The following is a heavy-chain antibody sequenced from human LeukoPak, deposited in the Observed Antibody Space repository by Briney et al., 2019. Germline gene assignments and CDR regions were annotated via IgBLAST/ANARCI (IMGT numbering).Heavy chain of an antibody. CDR3: ARAHTYYYDSSGYYTDY. D-gene: IGHD3-22*01. V-gene: IGHV1-18*01. Sequence: ASVKVSCKASGYTFTSYGISWVRQAPGQGLEWMGWISAYNGNTNYAQKLQGRVTMTTDTSTSTAYMELRSQRSDDTAVYYCARAHTYYYDSSGYYTDYWGQGTLVTVSS. CDR2: ISAYNGNT. CDR1: GYTFTSYG. J-gene: IGHJ4*02.